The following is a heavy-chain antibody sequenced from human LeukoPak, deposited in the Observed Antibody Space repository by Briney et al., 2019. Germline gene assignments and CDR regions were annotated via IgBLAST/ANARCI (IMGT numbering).Heavy chain of an antibody. CDR2: VYYTGRT. CDR3: ARHIPVSYDAFDL. D-gene: IGHD6-19*01. Sequence: SETLSLTCTVSGGSISSYYWSWIRQPPGKGLQWIAYVYYTGRTLYNPSLERRVTISVDTSKTQFSLKLTSVTAADTAVYYCARHIPVSYDAFDLWGRGTTVTVSS. V-gene: IGHV4-59*08. CDR1: GGSISSYY. J-gene: IGHJ3*01.